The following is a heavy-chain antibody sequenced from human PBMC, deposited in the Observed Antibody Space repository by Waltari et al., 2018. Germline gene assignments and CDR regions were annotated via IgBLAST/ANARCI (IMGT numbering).Heavy chain of an antibody. CDR2: IFHTGST. Sequence: QLQLQESGPGLVKPSETLALTCPVSGGSISNARYYSGWSRQPPGKGLVGVGSIFHTGSTYSNPSLKSRVTVSQDTPKNQFSLKLSSVTAADTALYYCARATRIMITFGGVIAFDPWGQGTLVTVSS. CDR1: GGSISNARYY. V-gene: IGHV4-39*01. CDR3: ARATRIMITFGGVIAFDP. D-gene: IGHD3-16*02. J-gene: IGHJ5*02.